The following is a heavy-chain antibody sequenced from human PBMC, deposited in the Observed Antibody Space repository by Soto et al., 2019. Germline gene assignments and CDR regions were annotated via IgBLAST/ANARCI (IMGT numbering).Heavy chain of an antibody. J-gene: IGHJ6*02. Sequence: PGESLNISCKGSGYSFTSYWIGWVRQMPGKGLEWMGIIYPGDSDTRYSPSFQGQVTISADKSISTAYLQWSSLKASDTAMYYSARRGSSSSDYYYGMDVWGQGTTVTVSS. V-gene: IGHV5-51*01. CDR2: IYPGDSDT. CDR3: ARRGSSSSDYYYGMDV. CDR1: GYSFTSYW. D-gene: IGHD6-6*01.